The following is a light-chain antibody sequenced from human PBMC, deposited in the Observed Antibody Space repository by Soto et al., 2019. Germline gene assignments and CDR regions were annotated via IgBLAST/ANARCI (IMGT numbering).Light chain of an antibody. CDR1: SGDVGNYNL. J-gene: IGLJ1*01. Sequence: QSALTQPASVSGSPGQSITISCTGTSGDVGNYNLVSWYQQHPGKAPKLIIYEGSKRPSGVSNRFSGSKSGNTASLTISGLQAEDEADYYCCSYAGSSTYVFGPGTKLTVL. CDR2: EGS. CDR3: CSYAGSSTYV. V-gene: IGLV2-23*01.